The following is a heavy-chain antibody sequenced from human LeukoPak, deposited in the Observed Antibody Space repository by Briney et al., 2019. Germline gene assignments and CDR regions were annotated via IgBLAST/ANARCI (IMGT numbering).Heavy chain of an antibody. CDR1: GFTFSSYW. CDR3: AKVPTYYYDSSGYYFDY. J-gene: IGHJ4*02. CDR2: IKQDGGEK. D-gene: IGHD3-22*01. Sequence: GGSLRLSCAASGFTFSSYWMHWVRQAPGKGLEWVANIKQDGGEKYYVDSVKGRFTISRDNSKNTLYLQMNSLRAEDTAVYYCAKVPTYYYDSSGYYFDYWGQGTLVTVSS. V-gene: IGHV3-7*03.